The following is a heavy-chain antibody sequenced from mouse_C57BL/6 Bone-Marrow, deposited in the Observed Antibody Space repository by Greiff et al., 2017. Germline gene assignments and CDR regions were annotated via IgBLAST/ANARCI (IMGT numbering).Heavy chain of an antibody. CDR2: IHPSDSDT. Sequence: QVQLQQPGAELVTPGASVKVSCKASGYTLTSYWMHWVKQRPGQGLEWIGRIHPSDSDTNYNQKFKGTATLTVDKSSSTAYMQLSSLTSEASAVYYCAIRGDWYWYFDVWGTGTTVTVSS. CDR1: GYTLTSYW. J-gene: IGHJ1*03. CDR3: AIRGDWYWYFDV. V-gene: IGHV1-74*01. D-gene: IGHD4-1*01.